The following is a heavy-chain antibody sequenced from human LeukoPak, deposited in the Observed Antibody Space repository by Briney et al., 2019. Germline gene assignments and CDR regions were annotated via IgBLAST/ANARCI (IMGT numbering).Heavy chain of an antibody. CDR3: ARSPTGAAAGSHFDY. D-gene: IGHD6-13*01. J-gene: IGHJ4*02. Sequence: GGSLRLSCAASGFTFSSYSMNWVRQAPGKGLEWVSSISSSSSYIYYADSVKGRFTISRDNAKNSLYLQMNSLRAEDTAVYYCARSPTGAAAGSHFDYWGQGTLVTVSS. CDR1: GFTFSSYS. CDR2: ISSSSSYI. V-gene: IGHV3-21*01.